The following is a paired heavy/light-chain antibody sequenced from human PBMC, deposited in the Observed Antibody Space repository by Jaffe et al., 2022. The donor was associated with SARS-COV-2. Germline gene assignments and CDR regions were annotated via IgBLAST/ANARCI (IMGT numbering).Light chain of an antibody. CDR1: SSNIGAGND. J-gene: IGLJ3*02. Sequence: QPVLTQPPSVSGAPGQKVTISCTGSSSNIGAGNDVHWYQQFPGTAPNLLIFGNNNRPSGVPDRFSGSKSGTSASLAISGLQAEDEADYYCQSYGSSGWVFGGGTKLTVL. CDR3: QSYGSSGWV. V-gene: IGLV1-40*01. CDR2: GNN.
Heavy chain of an antibody. CDR1: GYAFTNYW. D-gene: IGHD6-13*01. J-gene: IGHJ5*02. CDR2: IDPSDSYT. V-gene: IGHV5-10-1*03. CDR3: ARQPSHLIASTQEDWFDA. Sequence: EVQLVQSGAEVKKPGESLRISCSTSGYAFTNYWVNWVRQMPGKGLEWMGGIDPSDSYTQYSPSFQGHVTISSDKSITTAYLQWSSLKASDTAMYYCARQPSHLIASTQEDWFDAWGQGTLVTVSS.